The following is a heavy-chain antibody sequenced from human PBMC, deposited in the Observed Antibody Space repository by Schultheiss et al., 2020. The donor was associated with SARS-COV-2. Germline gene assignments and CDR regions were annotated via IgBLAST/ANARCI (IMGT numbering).Heavy chain of an antibody. CDR1: GGSISRGDCS. Sequence: SETLSLTCTVSGGSISRGDCSRSWIRQPPGKGLEWIGEINHSGSTNYNPSLKSRVTISVDTSKNQFSLKLSSVTAADTAVYYCARGVGIQLWLGPFDPWGQGTLVTVSS. CDR2: INHSGST. V-gene: IGHV4-30-2*01. CDR3: ARGVGIQLWLGPFDP. D-gene: IGHD5-18*01. J-gene: IGHJ5*02.